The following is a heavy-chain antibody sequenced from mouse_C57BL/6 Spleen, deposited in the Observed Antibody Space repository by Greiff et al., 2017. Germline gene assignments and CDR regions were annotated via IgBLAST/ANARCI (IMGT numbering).Heavy chain of an antibody. D-gene: IGHD2-5*01. CDR3: TREGVLYYSNYGTMDD. Sequence: VQLQQSGAELVRPGASVTLSCKASGYTFTDYEMHWVRQTPVHGLEWIGAVDPATGGTAYNQKFKGKAILTADKSSSTAYMELRSLTSEDSAVYYCTREGVLYYSNYGTMDDWGQGTSVTVSS. J-gene: IGHJ4*01. CDR1: GYTFTDYE. V-gene: IGHV1-15*01. CDR2: VDPATGGT.